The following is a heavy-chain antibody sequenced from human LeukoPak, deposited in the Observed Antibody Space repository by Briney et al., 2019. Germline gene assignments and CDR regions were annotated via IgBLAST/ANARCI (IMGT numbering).Heavy chain of an antibody. V-gene: IGHV4-61*02. D-gene: IGHD3-16*01. Sequence: SQTLPLTCTVSGGSISSGTYYWSWIRQPAGKGLEWIGRVFTSGYTNYNPSLKSRITISVDTSKNQFSLKLTSITAADTAVYYCARVRGGTYWGQGTLVTVSS. CDR2: VFTSGYT. CDR3: ARVRGGTY. CDR1: GGSISSGTYY. J-gene: IGHJ4*02.